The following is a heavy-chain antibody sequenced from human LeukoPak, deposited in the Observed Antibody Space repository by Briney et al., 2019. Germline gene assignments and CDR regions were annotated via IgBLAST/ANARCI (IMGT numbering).Heavy chain of an antibody. J-gene: IGHJ3*02. CDR2: IYYSGST. D-gene: IGHD1-1*01. CDR3: ASGQTGTTGVDAFDI. CDR1: GFTFSSYW. V-gene: IGHV4-59*08. Sequence: PGGSLRLSCAASGFTFSSYWMSWIRQPPGKGLEWIGYIYYSGSTNYNPSLKSRVTISVDTSKNQFSLKLSSVTAADTAVYYCASGQTGTTGVDAFDIWGQGTMVTVSS.